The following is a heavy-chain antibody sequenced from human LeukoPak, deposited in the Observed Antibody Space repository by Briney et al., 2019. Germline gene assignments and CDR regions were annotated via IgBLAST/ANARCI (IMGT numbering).Heavy chain of an antibody. Sequence: ASAKVSCKASGYTFTGYYIHWVRQAPGQGLEWMGWINPNSGGTNYAQKFQGRVTMTRDTSISTAYMELSRLRSDDTAVYYCARVRGVRDRYSSSGPCDYWGQGTLVTVSS. D-gene: IGHD6-6*01. CDR3: ARVRGVRDRYSSSGPCDY. V-gene: IGHV1-2*02. CDR1: GYTFTGYY. J-gene: IGHJ4*02. CDR2: INPNSGGT.